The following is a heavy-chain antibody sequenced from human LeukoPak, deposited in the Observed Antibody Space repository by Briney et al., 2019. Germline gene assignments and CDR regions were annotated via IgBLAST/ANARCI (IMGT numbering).Heavy chain of an antibody. Sequence: PGGSLRLSCAASGFTFSSYAMSWVRQAPGKGLEWVSAISGSGGSTYYADSVKGRFTISRDNSKNTLYLQMNSLRAEDTAVYYCAKDAAAGLYSYYYYYGMDVWGQGTTVTVSS. CDR1: GFTFSSYA. D-gene: IGHD6-13*01. CDR2: ISGSGGST. CDR3: AKDAAAGLYSYYYYYGMDV. V-gene: IGHV3-23*01. J-gene: IGHJ6*02.